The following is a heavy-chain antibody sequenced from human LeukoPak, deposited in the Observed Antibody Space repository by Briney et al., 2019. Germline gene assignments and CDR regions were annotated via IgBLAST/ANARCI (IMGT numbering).Heavy chain of an antibody. D-gene: IGHD1-26*01. CDR3: AKPLYSGSYHIYYYYYMDV. CDR1: GLTFSNYA. V-gene: IGHV3-23*01. CDR2: ISGSDDTT. J-gene: IGHJ6*03. Sequence: GGSLRLSCAASGLTFSNYAMNWVRQAPGKGLEWASTISGSDDTTYYADSVKGRFTISRDNSKNTLYLQMNSLRAEDTAVYYCAKPLYSGSYHIYYYYYMDVWGKGTTVTVSS.